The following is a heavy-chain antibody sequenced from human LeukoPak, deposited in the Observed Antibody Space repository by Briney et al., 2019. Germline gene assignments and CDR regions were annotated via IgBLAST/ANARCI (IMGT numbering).Heavy chain of an antibody. CDR2: INGGNGNT. V-gene: IGHV1-3*01. Sequence: ASVKVSCKASGYTFTNYGMDWVRQAPGQRLEWMGWINGGNGNTKYSQKFQGRVTITRDTSASTVYMELSSLRSEDTAVYYCARDGEYDYVWGRGNYFDYWGQGTLVTVSS. D-gene: IGHD3-16*01. J-gene: IGHJ4*02. CDR1: GYTFTNYG. CDR3: ARDGEYDYVWGRGNYFDY.